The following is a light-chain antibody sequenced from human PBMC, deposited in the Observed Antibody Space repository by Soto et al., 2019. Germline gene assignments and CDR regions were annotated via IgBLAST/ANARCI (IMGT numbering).Light chain of an antibody. CDR2: DAS. CDR1: QSVSSD. CDR3: HQRSNWPPT. V-gene: IGKV3-11*01. J-gene: IGKJ4*01. Sequence: EIVMTQSPATLSVSPGERATLSCRASQSVSSDLAWYHQKPGQAPRLLIYDASNRATGIPARFSGSGSGTDFTLTISSLQPEDFALYYCHQRSNWPPTFGGGTKVDIK.